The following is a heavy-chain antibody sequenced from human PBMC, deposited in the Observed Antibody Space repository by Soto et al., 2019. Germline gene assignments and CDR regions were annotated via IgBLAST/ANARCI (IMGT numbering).Heavy chain of an antibody. D-gene: IGHD6-6*01. CDR1: GFTVSGNF. Sequence: GGSLRLSCAASGFTVSGNFMSWVRQAPGKGLEWVSIIYTGDTTYYADSVKGRFTISRDNSKNTLYLQMNSLRAEDSAVYYCASRFSSSSSALDYWGRGTLVTVSS. V-gene: IGHV3-53*01. CDR2: IYTGDTT. CDR3: ASRFSSSSSALDY. J-gene: IGHJ4*02.